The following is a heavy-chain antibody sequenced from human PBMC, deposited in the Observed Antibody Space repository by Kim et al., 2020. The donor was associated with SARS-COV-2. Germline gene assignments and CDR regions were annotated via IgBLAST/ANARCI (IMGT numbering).Heavy chain of an antibody. D-gene: IGHD3-10*01. CDR3: AKDIEINYYGSGRRPSTLDY. CDR1: GFTFDDYA. J-gene: IGHJ4*02. V-gene: IGHV3-9*01. CDR2: ISWNSGSI. Sequence: GGSLRLSCAASGFTFDDYAMHWVRQAPGKGLEWVSGISWNSGSIGYADSVKGRFTISRDNAKNSLYLQMNSLRAEDTALYYCAKDIEINYYGSGRRPSTLDYWGQGTLVTVSS.